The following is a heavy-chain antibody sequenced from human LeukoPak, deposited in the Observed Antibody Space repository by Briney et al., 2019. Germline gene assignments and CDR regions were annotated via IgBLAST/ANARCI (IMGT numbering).Heavy chain of an antibody. J-gene: IGHJ4*02. CDR3: ARVAAAGSRDFDY. CDR2: IYYSGST. D-gene: IGHD6-13*01. Sequence: SQTLSLTCTVSGGSISSGGYYWSWIRQHPGKGLEWIGYIYYSGSTYHNPSLKSRVTISVDTSKNQFSLKLSSVTAADTAVYYCARVAAAGSRDFDYWGQGTLVTVSS. CDR1: GGSISSGGYY. V-gene: IGHV4-31*03.